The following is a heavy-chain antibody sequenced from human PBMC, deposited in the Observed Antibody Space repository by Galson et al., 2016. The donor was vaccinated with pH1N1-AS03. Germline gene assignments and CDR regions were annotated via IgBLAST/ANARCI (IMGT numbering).Heavy chain of an antibody. CDR1: GYSFPTYS. D-gene: IGHD3-16*01. V-gene: IGHV1-18*04. Sequence: SVKVSCKASGYSFPTYSFNWVRQAPGQGLEWLGWISAYSGDTHYARKFQGRVTLTTDTSTSTAYMELRSLTSDDTAVYYCVAYDWGRPDFWGQGTLVTVSS. CDR3: VAYDWGRPDF. CDR2: ISAYSGDT. J-gene: IGHJ4*02.